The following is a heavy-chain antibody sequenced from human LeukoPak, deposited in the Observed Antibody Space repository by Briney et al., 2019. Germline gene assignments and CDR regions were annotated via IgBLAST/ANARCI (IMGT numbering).Heavy chain of an antibody. CDR1: GDSISSSNYY. Sequence: SETLSLTCTVSGDSISSSNYYWGWIRQPPGKGLEWIGNVYYSGSTFYNPSLKSRVTISVDTSKNQFSLKLGSVTAADTAVYYCATSYGGHGNVFDYWGQGTSVTVSS. J-gene: IGHJ4*02. CDR3: ATSYGGHGNVFDY. V-gene: IGHV4-39*01. D-gene: IGHD4-23*01. CDR2: VYYSGST.